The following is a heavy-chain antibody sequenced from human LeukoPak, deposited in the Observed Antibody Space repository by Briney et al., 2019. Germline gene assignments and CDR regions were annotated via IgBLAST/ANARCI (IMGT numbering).Heavy chain of an antibody. CDR2: ISSSSSYI. D-gene: IGHD3-22*01. CDR3: ARETYYYDSSAYYFDY. CDR1: GFTFSSYS. Sequence: PGGSLRLSCAASGFTFSSYSMNWVRQAPGKGLEWVSSISSSSSYIYYADSVKGRFTISRDNAKNSLYLQMNSLRVEDTAVYYCARETYYYDSSAYYFDYWGQGTLVTVSS. V-gene: IGHV3-21*01. J-gene: IGHJ4*02.